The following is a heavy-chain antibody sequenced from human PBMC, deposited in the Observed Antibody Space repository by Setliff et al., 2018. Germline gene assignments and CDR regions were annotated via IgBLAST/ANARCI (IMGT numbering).Heavy chain of an antibody. Sequence: LSLTCTVSGGSISTSSHHWVWIRQSPGKGLEWIGTIYSSGTTYYNLSLKSRVTISLDTSKSQFSLNLGSVTAADTAVYYCTRRPRGRAAFDIWGQGTMVTVSS. CDR1: GGSISTSSHH. V-gene: IGHV4-39*01. J-gene: IGHJ3*02. CDR3: TRRPRGRAAFDI. D-gene: IGHD3-10*01. CDR2: IYSSGTT.